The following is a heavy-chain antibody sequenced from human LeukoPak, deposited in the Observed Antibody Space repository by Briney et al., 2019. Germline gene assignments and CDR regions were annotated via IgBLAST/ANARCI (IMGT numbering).Heavy chain of an antibody. CDR2: INHSGST. D-gene: IGHD1-26*01. CDR1: GGSFSGYY. V-gene: IGHV4-34*01. Sequence: SETLSLTCAVYGGSFSGYYWSWLRQPPGKGLEWIGEINHSGSTNYNPSLKSRVTISVDTSKNQFSLKLSSVTAADTAVYYCARAPYSGSPNFDYWGQGTLVTVSS. CDR3: ARAPYSGSPNFDY. J-gene: IGHJ4*02.